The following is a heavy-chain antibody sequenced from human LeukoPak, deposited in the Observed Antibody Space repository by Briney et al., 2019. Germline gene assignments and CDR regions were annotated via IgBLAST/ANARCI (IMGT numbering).Heavy chain of an antibody. J-gene: IGHJ4*02. CDR1: GGTFSSYA. V-gene: IGHV1-69*01. CDR3: ARDCSSTSCEGDY. Sequence: ASAKVSCKASGGTFSSYAISWVRQAPGQGLEWMGGIIPIFGTANYAQKFQGRVTITADESTSTAYMELSSLRSEDTAVYYCARDCSSTSCEGDYWGQGTLVTVSS. CDR2: IIPIFGTA. D-gene: IGHD2-2*01.